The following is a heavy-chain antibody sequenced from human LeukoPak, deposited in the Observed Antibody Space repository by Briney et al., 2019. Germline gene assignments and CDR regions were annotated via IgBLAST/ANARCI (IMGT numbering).Heavy chain of an antibody. CDR2: IRYDGSNK. V-gene: IGHV3-30*02. J-gene: IGHJ4*02. Sequence: GGSLRLSCAASGFTFSSYGMHWVRQAPGKGLEWVAFIRYDGSNKYYADSVKGRFTISRDNSKNTLYLQMNSLRAEDTAVYYCAKDTRLVYYDSSGYPDYWGQGTLVTVSS. D-gene: IGHD3-22*01. CDR3: AKDTRLVYYDSSGYPDY. CDR1: GFTFSSYG.